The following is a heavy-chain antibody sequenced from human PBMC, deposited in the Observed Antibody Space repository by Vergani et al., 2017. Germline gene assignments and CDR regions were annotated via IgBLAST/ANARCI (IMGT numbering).Heavy chain of an antibody. CDR1: GYSISSGYY. J-gene: IGHJ5*02. V-gene: IGHV4-38-2*01. CDR3: ARHSPRVLWFGEPRGFDP. D-gene: IGHD3-10*01. Sequence: QVQLQESGPGLVKPSETLSLTCAVSGYSISSGYYWGWIRQPPGKGLEWIGSIYHSGNTYYNPSLKSRVTISVDTSKNQFSLKLSSVTAADTAVYYCARHSPRVLWFGEPRGFDPWGQGTLVTVSS. CDR2: IYHSGNT.